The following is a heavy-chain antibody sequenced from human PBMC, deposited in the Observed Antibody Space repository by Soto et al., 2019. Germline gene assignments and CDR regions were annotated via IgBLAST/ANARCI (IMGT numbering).Heavy chain of an antibody. CDR2: ITSTSSAI. V-gene: IGHV3-48*02. Sequence: GGSLRLSCAASGFPFSFYSMNWVRQAPGKGLEWISYITSTSSAINYADSVRGRFTISRDNAMRSLFLHMNSLRDEDTAVYCAKDSGHDAYNFGNFDYWGQGTLVTVSS. CDR1: GFPFSFYS. CDR3: AKDSGHDAYNFGNFDY. D-gene: IGHD3-3*01. J-gene: IGHJ4*02.